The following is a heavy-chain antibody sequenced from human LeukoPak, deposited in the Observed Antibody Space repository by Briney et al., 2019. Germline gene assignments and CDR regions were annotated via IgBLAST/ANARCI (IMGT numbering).Heavy chain of an antibody. D-gene: IGHD2-21*02. J-gene: IGHJ4*02. CDR1: GFTSSNAW. CDR2: IKSKTDGGTT. V-gene: IGHV3-15*01. Sequence: GGSLRLSCAASGFTSSNAWMSWVRRAPGKGREWVGRIKSKTDGGTTDYAAPVKGRFTISRDDSKNTLYLQMNSLKTEDTAVYYCTTYYCGGDCPGDYWGQGTLVTVSS. CDR3: TTYYCGGDCPGDY.